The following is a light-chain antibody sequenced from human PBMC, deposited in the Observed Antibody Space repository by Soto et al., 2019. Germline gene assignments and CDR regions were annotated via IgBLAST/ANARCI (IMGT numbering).Light chain of an antibody. V-gene: IGLV2-14*03. Sequence: QSVLTQPASVSGSPGQSITISCTGTSSDVGGYNYVSWYQHHPGKAPKLIIYDVTNRPSGVSNPFSGSKSGNTASLTISGLQAEDEADYYCCSYAGSYTSPYVFGTGTKVTV. CDR1: SSDVGGYNY. CDR2: DVT. CDR3: CSYAGSYTSPYV. J-gene: IGLJ1*01.